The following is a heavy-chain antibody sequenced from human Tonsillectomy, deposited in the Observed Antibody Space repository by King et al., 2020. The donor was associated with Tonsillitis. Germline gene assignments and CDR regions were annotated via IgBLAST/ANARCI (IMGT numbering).Heavy chain of an antibody. J-gene: IGHJ4*02. CDR3: ARVPHSYDCSGYYPNYYFDY. D-gene: IGHD3-22*01. CDR1: GYIFTDYY. CDR2: INPNSGDT. Sequence: QLVQSGAEVKKPGASVKVSCEASGYIFTDYYVHWVRQAPQQGLEWMGWINPNSGDTNYAQKFQGRVTMTRDTSISTVYLELSSLRSGDTAVYYCARVPHSYDCSGYYPNYYFDYWGQGTLVTVSS. V-gene: IGHV1-2*02.